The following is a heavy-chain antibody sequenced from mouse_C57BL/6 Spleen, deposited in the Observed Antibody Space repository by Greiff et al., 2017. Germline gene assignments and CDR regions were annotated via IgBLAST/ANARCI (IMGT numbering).Heavy chain of an antibody. V-gene: IGHV5-4*03. CDR3: ARGDGSSPWFAY. CDR1: GFTFSSYA. J-gene: IGHJ3*01. CDR2: ISDGGSYT. Sequence: EVKLVESGGGLVKPGGSLKLSCAASGFTFSSYAMSWVRQTPEKRLAWVATISDGGSYTYYPDNVKGRFTITRDNAKNTLYLQMSHLKSEDTAMYYCARGDGSSPWFAYWGQGTLVTVSA. D-gene: IGHD1-1*01.